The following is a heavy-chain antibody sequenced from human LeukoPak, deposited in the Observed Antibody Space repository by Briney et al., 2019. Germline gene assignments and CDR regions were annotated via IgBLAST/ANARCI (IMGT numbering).Heavy chain of an antibody. V-gene: IGHV4-59*08. CDR2: IYYSGST. J-gene: IGHJ2*01. D-gene: IGHD2-2*01. CDR1: GGSISSYY. CDR3: AGLGGIVVPAAMVWYFDL. Sequence: SETLSLTCTVSGGSISSYYWSWIRQPPGKGLEWIGYIYYSGSTNYNPSLKSRVTISVDTSKNQFSLKLSSVTAADTAVYYCAGLGGIVVPAAMVWYFDLWGRGTLVTVSS.